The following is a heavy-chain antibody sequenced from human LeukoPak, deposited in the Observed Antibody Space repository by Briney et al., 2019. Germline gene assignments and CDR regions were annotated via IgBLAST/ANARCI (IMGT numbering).Heavy chain of an antibody. V-gene: IGHV3-15*01. CDR2: IKSNTDGGTT. J-gene: IGHJ5*02. CDR1: GFTFSNAW. Sequence: NAGGSLRLSCAASGFTFSNAWMSWVRQAPGKGLEWVGRIKSNTDGGTTDYAAPVKGRFTISRDDSNNTLYLQMNSLKTEDTAVYYCTTDDGDYDGWFDPWGQGTLVTVSS. CDR3: TTDDGDYDGWFDP. D-gene: IGHD4-17*01.